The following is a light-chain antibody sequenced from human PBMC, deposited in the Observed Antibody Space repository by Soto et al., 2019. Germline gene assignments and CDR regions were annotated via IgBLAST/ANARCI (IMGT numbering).Light chain of an antibody. CDR3: AAWDDILNGYV. V-gene: IGLV1-44*01. CDR2: SNY. CDR1: SSNIESNT. J-gene: IGLJ1*01. Sequence: QSLLTQPPSASGAPRQRVTISCSGSSSNIESNTVTWYQHLPGTAPKLVIYSNYDRPSGVPDRFSGSTSGTSASLVIRGLQSEDETDYYCAAWDDILNGYVFGGGTKVTVL.